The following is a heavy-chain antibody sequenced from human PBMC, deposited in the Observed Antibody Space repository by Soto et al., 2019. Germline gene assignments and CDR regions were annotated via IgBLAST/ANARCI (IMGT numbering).Heavy chain of an antibody. CDR1: GFTFSSYA. V-gene: IGHV3-30-3*01. J-gene: IGHJ1*01. CDR3: GRSGGLFEYFQH. D-gene: IGHD3-10*01. CDR2: ISYDGSNK. Sequence: QVQLVESGGGVVQPGRSLRLSCAASGFTFSSYAMHWVRQAPGKGLEWVAVISYDGSNKYYADSVKGRFTISRDNSKNTLYLQMNSLRAEDTAVYYCGRSGGLFEYFQHWGQGTLVTVSS.